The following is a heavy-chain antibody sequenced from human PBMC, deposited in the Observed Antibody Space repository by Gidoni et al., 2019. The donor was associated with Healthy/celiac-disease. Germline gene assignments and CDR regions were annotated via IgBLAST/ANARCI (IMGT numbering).Heavy chain of an antibody. D-gene: IGHD1-26*01. CDR1: GGTVSSYA. Sequence: QVQLVQSGAEVKKPGSTVKVCCKASGGTVSSYAISWVRQAPGQGLEWMGGIIPIFGTANYAQKFQGRVTITADESTSTAYMELSSLRSEDTAVYYCASRPIVGATTLWFDPWGQGTLVTVSS. J-gene: IGHJ5*02. CDR3: ASRPIVGATTLWFDP. V-gene: IGHV1-69*01. CDR2: IIPIFGTA.